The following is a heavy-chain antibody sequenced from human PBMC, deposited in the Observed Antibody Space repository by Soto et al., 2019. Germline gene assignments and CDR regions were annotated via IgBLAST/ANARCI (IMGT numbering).Heavy chain of an antibody. CDR1: GGTFSSYA. CDR2: IIPIFGTA. D-gene: IGHD4-4*01. Sequence: QVQLVQSGAEVKKPGSSVKVSCKASGGTFSSYAISWVRQAPGQGLEWMGGIIPIFGTANYAQKFQGRVTITADESTSTAYMELSSLRSEDTAESYCARDHYSNHGPYYYYGMDVCGQGTTVTVSS. V-gene: IGHV1-69*01. J-gene: IGHJ6*02. CDR3: ARDHYSNHGPYYYYGMDV.